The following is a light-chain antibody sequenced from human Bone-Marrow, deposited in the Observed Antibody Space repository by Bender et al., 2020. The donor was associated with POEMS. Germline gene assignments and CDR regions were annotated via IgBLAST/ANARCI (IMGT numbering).Light chain of an antibody. Sequence: QSVLTQPPSASGTPGQRVTISCSGSNSNIGTNAVNWYQQFPGPAPKLLIYSVNQRPSGVPDRFYAFKSGTSASLAISGLQSEDEADYYCAAWDAGLSGGVFGGGTKLTVL. CDR3: AAWDAGLSGGV. V-gene: IGLV1-44*01. CDR1: NSNIGTNA. J-gene: IGLJ3*02. CDR2: SVN.